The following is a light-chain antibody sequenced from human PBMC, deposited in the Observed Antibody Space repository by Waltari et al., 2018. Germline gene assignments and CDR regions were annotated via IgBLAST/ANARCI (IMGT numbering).Light chain of an antibody. Sequence: SELTQDSAVSVALGQTVRITSQGDSLRSYYASWYQKKPGPAPVLDIYGKNKRPSGIPDRFSGSSPGNTASLNIAGVQAEDEPTYLSHSRARSGKRELVFAGGTKVTSL. J-gene: IGLJ2*01. CDR1: SLRSYY. CDR3: HSRARSGKRELV. CDR2: GKN. V-gene: IGLV3-19*01.